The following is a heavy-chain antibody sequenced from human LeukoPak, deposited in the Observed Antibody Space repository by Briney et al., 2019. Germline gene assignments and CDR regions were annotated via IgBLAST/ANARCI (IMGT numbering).Heavy chain of an antibody. Sequence: GGSLRLSCAASGFTFSSYAMSWVRQAPGKGLEWVSAISRSGDSTYYADSVKGRFTISRDNSKNPLYLQMNSLRAEDTAVYYCAKEQRGYTGYAVGSWFDLWGQGTLVTVSS. V-gene: IGHV3-23*01. CDR3: AKEQRGYTGYAVGSWFDL. J-gene: IGHJ5*02. D-gene: IGHD5-12*01. CDR1: GFTFSSYA. CDR2: ISRSGDST.